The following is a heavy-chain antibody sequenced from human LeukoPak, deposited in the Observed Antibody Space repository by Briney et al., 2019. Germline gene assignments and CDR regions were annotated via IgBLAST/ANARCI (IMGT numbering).Heavy chain of an antibody. J-gene: IGHJ4*02. Sequence: WGSPRISCAAPGFTFNNYSMNWVRPAPGKGGGWVSAISGSVGSTFYADSVKGRFTISRDNSKNTLYLQMNSLRAEDTAVYYCAKLSGSFPFDYWGQGTLVTVSS. CDR3: AKLSGSFPFDY. CDR1: GFTFNNYS. D-gene: IGHD1-26*01. V-gene: IGHV3-23*01. CDR2: ISGSVGST.